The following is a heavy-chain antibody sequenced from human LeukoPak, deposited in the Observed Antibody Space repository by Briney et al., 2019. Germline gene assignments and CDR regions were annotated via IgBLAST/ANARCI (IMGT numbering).Heavy chain of an antibody. D-gene: IGHD6-13*01. Sequence: PGGSLRLTCAASGVTISTYSMSWVRQAPGKGLEWVSYISSISSIIYYADSVKGRFTISRDNARNSLYLQMNSLRAEDTAVYYCTRSRPGTEAGQPNFDYWGQGTLVTVSS. CDR2: ISSISSII. CDR1: GVTISTYS. V-gene: IGHV3-48*01. CDR3: TRSRPGTEAGQPNFDY. J-gene: IGHJ4*02.